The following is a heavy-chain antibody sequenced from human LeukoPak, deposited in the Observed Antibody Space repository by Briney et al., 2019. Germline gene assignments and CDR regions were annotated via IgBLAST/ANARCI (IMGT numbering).Heavy chain of an antibody. V-gene: IGHV1-18*01. Sequence: GASVKVSCKASDYTFTSYGISWVRQAPGQGLEWMGWISVYKGNTNYAQKLQDRVTMTTDTSTSTAYMELRSLRSDDTAVYYCARDWVSRSDTAVAGVAGVIDYWGQGTLVTVSS. CDR3: ARDWVSRSDTAVAGVAGVIDY. CDR2: ISVYKGNT. J-gene: IGHJ4*02. D-gene: IGHD6-19*01. CDR1: DYTFTSYG.